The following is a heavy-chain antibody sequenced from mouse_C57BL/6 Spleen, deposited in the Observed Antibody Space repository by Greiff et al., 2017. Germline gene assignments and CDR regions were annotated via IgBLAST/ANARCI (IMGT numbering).Heavy chain of an antibody. V-gene: IGHV5-4*01. D-gene: IGHD3-1*01. CDR3: ARDRAGTFAY. Sequence: EVKLVESGGGLVKPGGSLKLSCAASGFTFSSYAMSWVRQTPEKRLEWVATISDGGSYTYYPDNVKGRFPISRCKAKNNLYLQMSHLKSEDTAMYYCARDRAGTFAYWGQGTLGTVSA. J-gene: IGHJ3*01. CDR2: ISDGGSYT. CDR1: GFTFSSYA.